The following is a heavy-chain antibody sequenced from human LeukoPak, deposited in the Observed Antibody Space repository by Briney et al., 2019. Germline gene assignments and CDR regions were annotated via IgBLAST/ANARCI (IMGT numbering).Heavy chain of an antibody. CDR1: GYTFTIYA. CDR2: INTNTGNP. D-gene: IGHD3-16*01. V-gene: IGHV7-4-1*02. Sequence: ASVTVSCTASGYTFTIYAMNWVRQAPGQGLEWMGWINTNTGNPTYAQGFTGRFVFSLDTSVSTAYLQISSLKAEDTAVYYCAREYYDYVWGSYNFDYWGQGTLVTVSS. J-gene: IGHJ4*02. CDR3: AREYYDYVWGSYNFDY.